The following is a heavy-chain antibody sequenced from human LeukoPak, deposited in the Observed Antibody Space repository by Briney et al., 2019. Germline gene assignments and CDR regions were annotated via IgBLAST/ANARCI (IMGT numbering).Heavy chain of an antibody. V-gene: IGHV4-34*01. J-gene: IGHJ4*02. CDR2: INHSGST. Sequence: SETLSLTCTVSGGSISSYYWSWIRQPPGKGLEWIGEINHSGSTNYNPSLKSRVTISVDTSKNQFSLKLSSVTAADTAVYYCARDGPSEYCSGGSCYGVWGQGTLVTVSS. D-gene: IGHD2-15*01. CDR1: GGSISSYY. CDR3: ARDGPSEYCSGGSCYGV.